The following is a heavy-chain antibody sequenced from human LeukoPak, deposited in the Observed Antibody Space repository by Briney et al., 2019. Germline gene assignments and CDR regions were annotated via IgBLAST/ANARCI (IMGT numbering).Heavy chain of an antibody. V-gene: IGHV1-8*01. Sequence: ASVKVSCKASGYTFTSYDINWVRQATGQGLEWMGWMNPNSGNTGYAQKFQGRVTMTRNTSISTAYMELSSLRSEDTAVYYCARGRKWLRALDYWSQGALVTVSS. J-gene: IGHJ4*02. CDR3: ARGRKWLRALDY. CDR1: GYTFTSYD. D-gene: IGHD5-12*01. CDR2: MNPNSGNT.